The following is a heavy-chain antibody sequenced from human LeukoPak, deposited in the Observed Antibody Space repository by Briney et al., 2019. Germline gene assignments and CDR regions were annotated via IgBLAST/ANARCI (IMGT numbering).Heavy chain of an antibody. J-gene: IGHJ4*02. D-gene: IGHD3-22*01. Sequence: PGGSLRLSCAASGFTFSSYSMNWVRQAPGKGLEWVSSISSSSSYIYYADSVKGRFTISRDNAKNSLYLQMNSLRAEDTAVYYCIAYYDSSGYYYNFDYWGQGTLVTVSS. V-gene: IGHV3-21*01. CDR3: IAYYDSSGYYYNFDY. CDR1: GFTFSSYS. CDR2: ISSSSSYI.